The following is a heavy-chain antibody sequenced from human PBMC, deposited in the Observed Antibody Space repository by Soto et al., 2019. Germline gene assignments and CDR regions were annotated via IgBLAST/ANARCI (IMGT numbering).Heavy chain of an antibody. J-gene: IGHJ4*02. V-gene: IGHV1-18*01. CDR1: CYSCVKYN. Sequence: STVFCYSCVKYNINWGRHAPGQGLEWVLLISSYSGYTHSAQKFHGILTLTTDTAASTAYMELRILRSADTALYYFAREATVIITADKPPRFESWGQGTLV. CDR2: ISSYSGYT. CDR3: AREATVIITADKPPRFES. D-gene: IGHD2-2*01.